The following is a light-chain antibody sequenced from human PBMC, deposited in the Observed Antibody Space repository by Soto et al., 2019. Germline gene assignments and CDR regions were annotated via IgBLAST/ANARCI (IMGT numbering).Light chain of an antibody. CDR2: GAS. J-gene: IGKJ4*01. Sequence: EIVLTQSPGTLSLSPGERATLSCRASQTVTRSYLAWYQQKPGQAPRLLIYGASSRATGIPDRFSASGSGTDFTLTISRLESEDSAVYYCEHYGSSPGLTFGGGTKVDIK. V-gene: IGKV3-20*01. CDR1: QTVTRSY. CDR3: EHYGSSPGLT.